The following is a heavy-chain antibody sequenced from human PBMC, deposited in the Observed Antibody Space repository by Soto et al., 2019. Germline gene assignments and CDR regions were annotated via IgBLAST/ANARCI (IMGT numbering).Heavy chain of an antibody. D-gene: IGHD5-18*01. CDR2: IWYDGSSK. J-gene: IGHJ6*02. CDR3: ASTSSGYPYANYYYGMDV. CDR1: GFTFSSYG. Sequence: GGSLRLSCAASGFTFSSYGVHWVRQAPGKGLEWVAGIWYDGSSKYYADSVKGRFTIFRDNSKNTLYLKMNSLRAEDKAVYYCASTSSGYPYANYYYGMDVWGQGTTVTVAS. V-gene: IGHV3-33*01.